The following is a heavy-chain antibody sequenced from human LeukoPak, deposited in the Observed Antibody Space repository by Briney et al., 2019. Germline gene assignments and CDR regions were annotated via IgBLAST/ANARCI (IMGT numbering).Heavy chain of an antibody. Sequence: SVKVSCKASGGTFSSYTISWVRQAPGQGLEWMGRIIPILGIASYAQKFQGRVTITADKSTSTAYMELSSLRSEDTAVYYCATGYSYGLPFDYWGQGTLVTVSS. CDR3: ATGYSYGLPFDY. J-gene: IGHJ4*02. V-gene: IGHV1-69*02. D-gene: IGHD5-18*01. CDR2: IIPILGIA. CDR1: GGTFSSYT.